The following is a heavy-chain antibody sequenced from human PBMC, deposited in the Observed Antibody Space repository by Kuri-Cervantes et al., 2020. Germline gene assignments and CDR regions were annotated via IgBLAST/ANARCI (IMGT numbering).Heavy chain of an antibody. CDR2: INPSGGST. CDR1: GYTLTELS. D-gene: IGHD5-12*01. V-gene: IGHV1-46*01. CDR3: ASSSGYSGYDSNLVIDY. J-gene: IGHJ4*02. Sequence: ASVKVSCKVSGYTLTELSMHWVRQAPGQGLEWMGIINPSGGSTNYAQKFQGRVTITADESTSTAYMELSSLRSEDTAVYYCASSSGYSGYDSNLVIDYWGQGTLVTVSS.